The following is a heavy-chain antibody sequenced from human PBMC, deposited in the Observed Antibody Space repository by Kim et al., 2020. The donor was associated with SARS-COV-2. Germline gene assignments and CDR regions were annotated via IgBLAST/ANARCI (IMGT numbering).Heavy chain of an antibody. CDR3: TRDTGYSSSWYFPGYYYYGMDV. CDR1: GFTFGDYA. V-gene: IGHV3-49*03. CDR2: IRSKAYGGTT. D-gene: IGHD6-13*01. Sequence: GGSLRLSCTASGFTFGDYAMSWFRQAPGKGLEWVGFIRSKAYGGTTEYAASVKGRFTISRDDSKSIAYLQMNSLKTEDTAVYYCTRDTGYSSSWYFPGYYYYGMDVWGQGTTVSVCS. J-gene: IGHJ6*02.